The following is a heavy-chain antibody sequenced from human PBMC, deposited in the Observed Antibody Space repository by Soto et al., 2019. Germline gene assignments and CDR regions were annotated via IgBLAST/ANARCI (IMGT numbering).Heavy chain of an antibody. Sequence: SETLSLTASVAGGSVISGSYYRRCIRQPPGKGLEWVGYIYYTGTSKYNPSLKSRATISVDSSKNQFYLKLDSVTAADTDVYYCARLGGYYHAFDNWGQGTLVTVSS. V-gene: IGHV4-61*01. CDR2: IYYTGTS. D-gene: IGHD3-3*01. J-gene: IGHJ4*02. CDR1: GGSVISGSYY. CDR3: ARLGGYYHAFDN.